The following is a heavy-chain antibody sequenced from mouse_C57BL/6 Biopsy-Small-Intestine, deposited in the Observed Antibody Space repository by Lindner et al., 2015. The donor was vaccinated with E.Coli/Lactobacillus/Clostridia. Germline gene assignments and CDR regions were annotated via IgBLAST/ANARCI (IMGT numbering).Heavy chain of an antibody. CDR2: IYPGGGYT. J-gene: IGHJ4*01. CDR3: ARGSSGYVYAMDY. V-gene: IGHV1-9*01. CDR1: GYTFTGYW. D-gene: IGHD3-2*02. Sequence: LQESGAELMKPGASVKLSCKATGYTFTGYWIEWVKQRPGHGLEWIGDIYPGGGYTNYNEKFKGKATLTADKSSSTAYMQFSSLTSEDSAIYYCARGSSGYVYAMDYWGQGTSVTVSS.